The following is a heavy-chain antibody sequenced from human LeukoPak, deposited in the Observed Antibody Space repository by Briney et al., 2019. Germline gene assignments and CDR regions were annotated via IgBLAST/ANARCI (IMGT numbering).Heavy chain of an antibody. D-gene: IGHD5-18*01. J-gene: IGHJ5*02. CDR1: GGTFSSYA. Sequence: ASVKVSSKASGGTFSSYAISWGRQAPGQGLEWMGRIIPILGIANYAQKFQGRVTITADKSTSTAYMELSSLRSEDTAVYYCARVTDTAMVEGDWFDPWGQGTLVSVSS. CDR3: ARVTDTAMVEGDWFDP. V-gene: IGHV1-69*04. CDR2: IIPILGIA.